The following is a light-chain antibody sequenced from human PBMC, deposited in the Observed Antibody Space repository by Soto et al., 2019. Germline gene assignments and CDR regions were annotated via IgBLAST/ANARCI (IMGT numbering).Light chain of an antibody. Sequence: EIVLTQSPATLYLSQVEGATLSCRASQSVSSYLAWYQQKPGQAPRLLIYDASNRATGIPARFSGSGSGTDFTLTISSLEPEDFAVYYCQQRSNWPTFGQGTRLEIK. CDR2: DAS. CDR1: QSVSSY. J-gene: IGKJ5*01. V-gene: IGKV3-11*01. CDR3: QQRSNWPT.